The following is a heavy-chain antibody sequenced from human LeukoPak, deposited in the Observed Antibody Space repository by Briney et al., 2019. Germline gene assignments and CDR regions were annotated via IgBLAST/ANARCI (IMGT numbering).Heavy chain of an antibody. CDR2: ISGSGGNT. J-gene: IGHJ4*02. CDR3: AKDRPEDVPLYYFDY. D-gene: IGHD2-2*01. Sequence: QSGGSLRLSCAASGFTFSSYAMSWVRQAPGKGLEWVSAISGSGGNTYYADSVKGRFTISRDNSENTLYLQMNSLRAGDTAVYYCAKDRPEDVPLYYFDYWGQGTLVTVSS. CDR1: GFTFSSYA. V-gene: IGHV3-23*01.